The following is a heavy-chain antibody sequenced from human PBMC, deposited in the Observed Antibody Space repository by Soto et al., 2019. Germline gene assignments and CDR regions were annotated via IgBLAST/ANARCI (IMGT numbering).Heavy chain of an antibody. V-gene: IGHV3-66*01. CDR1: GFTVSGIY. CDR2: IFSGGTT. D-gene: IGHD2-2*01. J-gene: IGHJ5*02. CDR3: ARVFYNIVIVPAAKWFDP. Sequence: EVQLVESGGGLVQPGGSLRLSCAASGFTVSGIYMSWVRQAPGKGLEWVSVIFSGGTTYYADSVKGRFTITRDNSKNTLYLNMNNLRAEDTPVYYCARVFYNIVIVPAAKWFDPWGKGTLVTVTS.